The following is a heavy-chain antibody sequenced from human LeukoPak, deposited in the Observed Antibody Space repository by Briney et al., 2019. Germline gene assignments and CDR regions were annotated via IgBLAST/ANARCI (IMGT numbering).Heavy chain of an antibody. J-gene: IGHJ4*02. CDR1: GFTFSSYG. Sequence: PGGSLRLSCAASGFTFSSYGIHWVRQAPGKGLEWVAFIRYDGGNKYYADSVKGRFTISRDNSKNTLYLQMNSLRAEDTAVYYCAKDQGRYYFDYWGQGTLVTVSS. D-gene: IGHD1-14*01. CDR2: IRYDGGNK. CDR3: AKDQGRYYFDY. V-gene: IGHV3-30*02.